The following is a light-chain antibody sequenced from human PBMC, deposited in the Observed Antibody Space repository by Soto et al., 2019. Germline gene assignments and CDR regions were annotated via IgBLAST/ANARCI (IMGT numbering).Light chain of an antibody. CDR1: SSDVGIYNY. Sequence: QSALTQPASVSGSAGQSIAISCTGSSSDVGIYNYVSWYQQHPGKVPKLIIYEVTSRPSGVSNRFSGSKSGNTASLTISGLQAEDEADYYCSSYTSSSTLVVFGTGTKVTVL. V-gene: IGLV2-14*01. CDR3: SSYTSSSTLVV. J-gene: IGLJ1*01. CDR2: EVT.